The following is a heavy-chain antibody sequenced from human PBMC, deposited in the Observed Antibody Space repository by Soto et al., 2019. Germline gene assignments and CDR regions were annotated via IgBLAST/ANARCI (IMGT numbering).Heavy chain of an antibody. CDR2: ISGSGGIT. CDR1: GFTFSSYA. CDR3: ARARRGAPYYYTMDL. D-gene: IGHD3-10*01. Sequence: AGGFLRLSCTASGFTFSSYAMTWVRQVPGKGLEWVSDISGSGGITYYADSVKGRFTISRDNSKNTLNLQMNSLRADDTAVYYCARARRGAPYYYTMDLWGQGTTVTVSS. J-gene: IGHJ6*02. V-gene: IGHV3-23*01.